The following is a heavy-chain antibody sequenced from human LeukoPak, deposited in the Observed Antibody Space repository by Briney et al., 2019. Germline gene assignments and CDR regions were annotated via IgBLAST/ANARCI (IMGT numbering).Heavy chain of an antibody. CDR3: ARNNKWELPSGYYYYMDV. D-gene: IGHD1-26*01. Sequence: SETLSLTCTVSGGSISNYYWNWIRQPAGKGLEWIGRIYTSGYTNYNPSLKSRVTMSIDTSKNQFSLKLSSVTAADTAVYYCARNNKWELPSGYYYYMDVSGKGTTVTVSS. V-gene: IGHV4-4*07. J-gene: IGHJ6*03. CDR2: IYTSGYT. CDR1: GGSISNYY.